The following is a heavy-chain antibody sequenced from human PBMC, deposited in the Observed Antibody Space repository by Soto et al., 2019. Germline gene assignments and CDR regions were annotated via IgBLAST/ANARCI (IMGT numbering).Heavy chain of an antibody. CDR2: IYYSGST. V-gene: IGHV4-59*01. Sequence: KTSETLSLTCTVSGGSISSYYWSWIRQPPGKGLEWIGYIYYSGSTNYNPSLKSRVTISVDTSKNQFSLKLSSVTAADTAVYYCARAVYDFWSGYYSYYYYGMDVWGQGTTVTVSS. CDR3: ARAVYDFWSGYYSYYYYGMDV. J-gene: IGHJ6*02. D-gene: IGHD3-3*01. CDR1: GGSISSYY.